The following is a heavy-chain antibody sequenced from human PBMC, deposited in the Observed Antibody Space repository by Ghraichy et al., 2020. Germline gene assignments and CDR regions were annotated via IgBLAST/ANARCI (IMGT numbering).Heavy chain of an antibody. V-gene: IGHV5-51*01. J-gene: IGHJ2*01. Sequence: GESLNISCKGSGYSFSTYWIGWVRQMPGKGLEWMGIIYPGDSDTRYSPSFQGQVTISADKSISTAYLQWSSLKASDTAMYYCARSYDSVGWYFDLWGRGTLVTVSS. CDR1: GYSFSTYW. CDR2: IYPGDSDT. CDR3: ARSYDSVGWYFDL. D-gene: IGHD2-15*01.